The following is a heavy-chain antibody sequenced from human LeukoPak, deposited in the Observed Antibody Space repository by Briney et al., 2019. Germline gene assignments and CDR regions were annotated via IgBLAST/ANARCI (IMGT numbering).Heavy chain of an antibody. CDR3: ARDLGTIFGVVIGNMDV. CDR2: INPSGGST. V-gene: IGHV1-46*01. Sequence: GASVKVSCKASGYTFTSYYMHWVRQAPGQGLEWMGIINPSGGSTRYAQKFQGRVTMTRDMSTSTVYMELSSLRSEDTAVYYCARDLGTIFGVVIGNMDVWGKGTTVTVSS. CDR1: GYTFTSYY. D-gene: IGHD3-3*01. J-gene: IGHJ6*03.